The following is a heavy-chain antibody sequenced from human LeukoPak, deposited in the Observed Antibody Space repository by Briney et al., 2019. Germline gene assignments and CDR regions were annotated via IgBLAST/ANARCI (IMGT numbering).Heavy chain of an antibody. CDR2: IYSGGTT. Sequence: GGSLRLSCAASGFTVSTNYMSWVRQAPGKGLEWVSVIYSGGTTNYADSAKGRFTISRDNSKNTVYLQMNSLRAEDTAVYYCARGGYAHYYGMDVWGQGTTVTVSS. CDR1: GFTVSTNY. D-gene: IGHD5-18*01. CDR3: ARGGYAHYYGMDV. J-gene: IGHJ6*02. V-gene: IGHV3-53*01.